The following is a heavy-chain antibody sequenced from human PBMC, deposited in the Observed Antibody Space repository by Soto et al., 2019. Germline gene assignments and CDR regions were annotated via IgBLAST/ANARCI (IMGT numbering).Heavy chain of an antibody. CDR2: MSGSSGGT. CDR1: GFTFISYT. D-gene: IGHD2-15*01. CDR3: VKGYCTGGSCYSRYWHFDL. J-gene: IGHJ2*01. Sequence: EVLLLESGGDLVQPGGSLRLSCAASGFTFISYTMSWFRQAPGKGLEWVSAMSGSSGGTYYADTVKGRFTISRDNSKNTLFLQMNSLRAEDTAVYYCVKGYCTGGSCYSRYWHFDLWGRGTLVTVSS. V-gene: IGHV3-23*01.